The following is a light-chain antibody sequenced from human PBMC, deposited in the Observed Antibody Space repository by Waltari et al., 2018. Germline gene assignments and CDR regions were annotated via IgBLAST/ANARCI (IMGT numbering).Light chain of an antibody. CDR3: SAWDDSVNGVV. CDR1: ATNIGSNA. J-gene: IGLJ3*02. V-gene: IGLV1-44*01. Sequence: QSVLTQPPSASGTPGQRVSISCSGSATNIGSNAVNWYQQPPGTAPKLLIHSNNQRPSGVPDRFSGSKSGTSASLAISGLQSEDEVDYYCSAWDDSVNGVVFGGGTKVTVL. CDR2: SNN.